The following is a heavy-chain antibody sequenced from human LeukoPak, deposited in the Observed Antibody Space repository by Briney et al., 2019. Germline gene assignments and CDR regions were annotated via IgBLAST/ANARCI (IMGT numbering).Heavy chain of an antibody. J-gene: IGHJ6*02. CDR1: GFTFDDYA. CDR2: ISWNSGSI. CDR3: AKDANLDYGTSYYYYGMDV. Sequence: GRSLRLSCAASGFTFDDYAMHWVRQAPGKGLEWVSGISWNSGSIGYADSVKSRFTISRDNAKNSLYLQMNSLRAEDTALYYCAKDANLDYGTSYYYYGMDVWGQGTTVTVSS. V-gene: IGHV3-9*01. D-gene: IGHD4/OR15-4a*01.